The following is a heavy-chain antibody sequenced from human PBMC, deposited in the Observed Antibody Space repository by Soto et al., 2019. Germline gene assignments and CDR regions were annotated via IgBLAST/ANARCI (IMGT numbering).Heavy chain of an antibody. V-gene: IGHV3-9*01. CDR2: ISWNSGSI. D-gene: IGHD3-22*01. J-gene: IGHJ4*02. CDR1: GFTFDDYA. CDR3: AKIRWDSSGYVFDY. Sequence: EVQLVESGGGLVQPGRSLRLSCAASGFTFDDYAMHWVRQAPGKGLEWVSGISWNSGSIGYADSVKGRFTISRDNAKNSLYLQMNSLRAEDTALYYCAKIRWDSSGYVFDYWGQGTLVTVSS.